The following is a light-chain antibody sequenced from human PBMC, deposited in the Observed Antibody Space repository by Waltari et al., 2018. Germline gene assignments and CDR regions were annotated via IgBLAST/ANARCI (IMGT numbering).Light chain of an antibody. CDR2: GNN. V-gene: IGLV1-40*01. J-gene: IGLJ2*01. Sequence: QSALTQPPSVSGAPGQRITISCTGSGSNIGAGYDVHWYQQFPGPAPKLLLYGNNNRPSGVPDRFFGSKTGTSASLAITGLQADDEADYYCQSYDRSLSVVFGGGTKLTVL. CDR3: QSYDRSLSVV. CDR1: GSNIGAGYD.